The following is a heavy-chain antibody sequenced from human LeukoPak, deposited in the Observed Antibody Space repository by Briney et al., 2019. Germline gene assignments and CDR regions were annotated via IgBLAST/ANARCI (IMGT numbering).Heavy chain of an antibody. Sequence: GASVKVSCKASGYTFTSYDINWVRQATGQGLEWMGWMNPNSGNTGYAQKFQGRVTMTRNTSISTAYMELSSLRSEDTAVYYCARGKLPRQQLVRWWFDPWGQGTLVTVSS. CDR3: ARGKLPRQQLVRWWFDP. CDR2: MNPNSGNT. J-gene: IGHJ5*02. D-gene: IGHD6-13*01. CDR1: GYTFTSYD. V-gene: IGHV1-8*01.